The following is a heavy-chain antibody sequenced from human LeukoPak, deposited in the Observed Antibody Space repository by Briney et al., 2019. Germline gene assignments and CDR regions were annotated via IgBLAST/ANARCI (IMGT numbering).Heavy chain of an antibody. CDR1: GFTFGDYA. V-gene: IGHV3-49*04. CDR3: TRYGSSYYDFWSGAYFDY. Sequence: XCTASGFTFGDYAMSWVRQAPGKGVEWVGLIRSKAYGGTTEYAASVKGRFTISRDDSKSIAYLQMNSLKTEDTAVYYCTRYGSSYYDFWSGAYFDYWGQGTLVTVSS. J-gene: IGHJ4*02. D-gene: IGHD3-3*01. CDR2: IRSKAYGGTT.